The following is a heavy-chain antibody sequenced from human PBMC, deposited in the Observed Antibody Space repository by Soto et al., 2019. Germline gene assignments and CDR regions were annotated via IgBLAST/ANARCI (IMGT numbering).Heavy chain of an antibody. CDR2: ISSSGSTI. CDR3: ATRGEDYSSGWFLDY. Sequence: EVQLVESGGGLVQPGGSLRLSCAASGFTFSSYEMNWVRQAPGKGLEWVSYISSSGSTIYYADSVKGRFTISRDNAKNSLYLQMNSLRAEDTAVYYCATRGEDYSSGWFLDYWGQGTLVTVSS. V-gene: IGHV3-48*03. J-gene: IGHJ4*02. CDR1: GFTFSSYE. D-gene: IGHD6-19*01.